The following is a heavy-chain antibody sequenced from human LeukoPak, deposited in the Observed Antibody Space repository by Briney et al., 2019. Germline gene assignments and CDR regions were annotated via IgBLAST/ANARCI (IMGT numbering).Heavy chain of an antibody. V-gene: IGHV4-59*01. CDR3: AREGPRLGYSYGTFDY. J-gene: IGHJ4*02. CDR2: IYYSGST. D-gene: IGHD5-18*01. CDR1: GGSISSYY. Sequence: PSETLSLTCTVSGGSISSYYWSWIRQPPGKGLEWIGYIYYSGSTNYNPSLKSRVTISVDTSKNQFSLKLSSVTAADTAVYYCAREGPRLGYSYGTFDYWGQGTLVTVSS.